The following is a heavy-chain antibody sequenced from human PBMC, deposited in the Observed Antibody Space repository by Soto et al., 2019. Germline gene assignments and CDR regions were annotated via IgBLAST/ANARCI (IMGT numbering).Heavy chain of an antibody. CDR3: ARSVYAIRPYGMDV. CDR1: GETLNCYY. D-gene: IGHD2-8*01. Sequence: KACSKDSGETLNCYYMHWVQPATGQGLEWMGWINPNSGGTNYAKKFQGRVTMTRDTSISTAYMELSRLRSDDTALFFCARSVYAIRPYGMDVWGQGPTVTVS. CDR2: INPNSGGT. J-gene: IGHJ6*01. V-gene: IGHV1-2*02.